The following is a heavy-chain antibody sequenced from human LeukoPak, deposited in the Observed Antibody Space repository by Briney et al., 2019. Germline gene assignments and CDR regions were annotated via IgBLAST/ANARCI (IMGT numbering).Heavy chain of an antibody. J-gene: IGHJ4*02. CDR3: TRQSGSGIYEN. D-gene: IGHD3-10*01. V-gene: IGHV3-73*01. Sequence: GGSLKHSCAASGFTFSGSAMHWVRQASGTGLEWLGRIRSKANSYATAYAASVKGRFTISRDDSKNTAYLQMNSLKTEDTAMYYCTRQSGSGIYENWGQGTLVTVSS. CDR2: IRSKANSYAT. CDR1: GFTFSGSA.